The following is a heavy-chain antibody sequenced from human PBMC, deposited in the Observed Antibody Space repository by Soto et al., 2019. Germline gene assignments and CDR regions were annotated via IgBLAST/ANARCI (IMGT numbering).Heavy chain of an antibody. CDR1: GYSFTSYW. J-gene: IGHJ6*02. CDR2: IDPSDSYT. Sequence: PGAYLKLSGKGSGYSFTSYWISWVRQMPGKGLEWMGRIDPSDSYTNYSPSFQGHVTISADKSISTAYLQWSSLKASDTAMYYCATSVAGKGGYYYYGMDVWGQGTTVTVSS. CDR3: ATSVAGKGGYYYYGMDV. V-gene: IGHV5-10-1*01. D-gene: IGHD6-19*01.